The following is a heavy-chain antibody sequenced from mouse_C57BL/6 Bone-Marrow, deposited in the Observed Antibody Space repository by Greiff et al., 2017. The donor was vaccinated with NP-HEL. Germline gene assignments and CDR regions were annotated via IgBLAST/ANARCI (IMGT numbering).Heavy chain of an antibody. V-gene: IGHV5-4*01. CDR1: GFTFSSYA. J-gene: IGHJ1*03. D-gene: IGHD2-3*01. CDR2: ISDGGSYT. Sequence: EVMLVESGGGLVKPGGSLKLSCAASGFTFSSYAMSWVRQTPEKRLEWVATISDGGSYTYYPDNVKGRFTISRDNAKNNLYLQMSHLKSEDTAMYYCARDYDGDYVWYFDVWGTGTTVTVSS. CDR3: ARDYDGDYVWYFDV.